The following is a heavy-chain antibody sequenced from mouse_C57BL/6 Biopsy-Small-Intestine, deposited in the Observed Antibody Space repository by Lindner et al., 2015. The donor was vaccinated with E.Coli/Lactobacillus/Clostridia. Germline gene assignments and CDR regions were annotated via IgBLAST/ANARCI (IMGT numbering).Heavy chain of an antibody. CDR1: GFNIKDYY. V-gene: IGHV14-2*01. Sequence: VQLQESGAELVKPGASVKLSCTASGFNIKDYYMHWVKQRTEQGLEWIGGIDPEDGETEYAPRFQGKATITTDTSSNTAYLQLSSLTSEDTAVYYCAIPFYGSSLYYFDYWGQGTTLTVSS. CDR2: IDPEDGET. J-gene: IGHJ2*01. D-gene: IGHD1-1*01. CDR3: AIPFYGSSLYYFDY.